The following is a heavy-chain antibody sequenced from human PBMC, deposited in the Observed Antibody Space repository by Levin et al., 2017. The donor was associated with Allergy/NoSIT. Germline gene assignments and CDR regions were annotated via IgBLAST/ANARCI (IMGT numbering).Heavy chain of an antibody. V-gene: IGHV4-39*01. CDR3: ARVRRPLPGITGGYYYLDY. Sequence: PSETLSLTCTVSGGSISSNSYYWGWIRQPPGKGLEWIGGIFYSASTYYNPSLKGRVTISVDTSKHQFSLRLCFVTAADTAVYCCARVRRPLPGITGGYYYLDYWGQGTLVTVSS. CDR1: GGSISSNSYY. J-gene: IGHJ4*02. CDR2: IFYSAST. D-gene: IGHD2-8*02.